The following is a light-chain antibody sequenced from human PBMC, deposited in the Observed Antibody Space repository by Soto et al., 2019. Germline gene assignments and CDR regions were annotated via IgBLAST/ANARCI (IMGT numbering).Light chain of an antibody. CDR1: NTDVGGYNY. Sequence: QSVLTQPASVSGSPGQSITVSCNGNNTDVGGYNYVSWYQHRPGKAPRLMIYEVRNRLSGVSNRFSGSKSGNTASLTISGLQSEDEADYYCTSYTPTGALVFGSGTKSPS. J-gene: IGLJ6*01. CDR2: EVR. V-gene: IGLV2-14*01. CDR3: TSYTPTGALV.